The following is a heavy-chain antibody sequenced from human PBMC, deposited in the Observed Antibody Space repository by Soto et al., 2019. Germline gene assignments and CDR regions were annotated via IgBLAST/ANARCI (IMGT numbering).Heavy chain of an antibody. Sequence: QVLLVQSGAEVKKPGASVKVSCKASGYTFTGYYMHWVRQAPGQGLEWMGWINPNSGGTNYAQKFQGWVTMTRDTSISTDYMEPSRPRSADTAGEYCARSPPFGLRPVISPPEYYSGMDVWGQGTTVTVSS. D-gene: IGHD3-22*01. J-gene: IGHJ6*02. V-gene: IGHV1-2*04. CDR2: INPNSGGT. CDR3: ARSPPFGLRPVISPPEYYSGMDV. CDR1: GYTFTGYY.